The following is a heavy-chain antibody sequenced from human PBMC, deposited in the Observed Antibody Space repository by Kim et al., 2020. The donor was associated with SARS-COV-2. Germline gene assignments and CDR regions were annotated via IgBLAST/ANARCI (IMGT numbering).Heavy chain of an antibody. D-gene: IGHD3-10*01. CDR3: AREFSGAFDI. V-gene: IGHV1-2*02. Sequence: TNYEQNLQDRVTMTRDTSISTAYMELSSLTSDDTAMYYCAREFSGAFDIWGQGTMVTVSS. J-gene: IGHJ3*02. CDR2: T.